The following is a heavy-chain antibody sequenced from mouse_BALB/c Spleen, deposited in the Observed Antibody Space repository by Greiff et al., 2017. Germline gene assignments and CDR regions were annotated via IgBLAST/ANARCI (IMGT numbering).Heavy chain of an antibody. V-gene: IGHV5-6*01. CDR2: ISSGGSYT. D-gene: IGHD1-1*01. Sequence: EVKLMESGGDLVKPGGSLKLSCAASGFTFSSYGMSWVRQTPDKRLEWVATISSGGSYTYYPDSVKGRFTISRDNAKNTLYLQMSSLKSEDTAMYYCARPPATVVPPYAMDYWGQGTSVTVSS. J-gene: IGHJ4*01. CDR1: GFTFSSYG. CDR3: ARPPATVVPPYAMDY.